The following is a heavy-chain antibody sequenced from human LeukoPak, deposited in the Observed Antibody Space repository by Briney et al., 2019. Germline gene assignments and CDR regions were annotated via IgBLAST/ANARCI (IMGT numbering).Heavy chain of an antibody. CDR2: INPNSGGT. CDR3: AREGVVAANGFDY. J-gene: IGHJ4*02. V-gene: IGHV1-2*02. Sequence: ASVKVSCKASGYTFTGYYMHWVRQAPGQGLEWMGWINPNSGGTNYAHKFQGRVTMTRDTSISTAYMELSSLRSEDTAVYYCAREGVVAANGFDYWGQGTLVAVSS. D-gene: IGHD2-15*01. CDR1: GYTFTGYY.